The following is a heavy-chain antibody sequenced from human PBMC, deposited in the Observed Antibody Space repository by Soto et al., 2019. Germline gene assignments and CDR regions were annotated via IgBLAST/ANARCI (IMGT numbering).Heavy chain of an antibody. CDR3: ARGIGLIIKGIAVAGTPPYNWFDP. D-gene: IGHD6-19*01. CDR2: ISGSGGST. V-gene: IGHV3-23*01. CDR1: GFTFSSYA. Sequence: EVQLLESGGGLVQPGGSLRLSCAASGFTFSSYAMSWVRQAPGKGLEWVSAISGSGGSTYYADSVKGRFTISRDNAKNSLYLQMNSLRAEDTAVYYCARGIGLIIKGIAVAGTPPYNWFDPWGQGTLVTVSS. J-gene: IGHJ5*02.